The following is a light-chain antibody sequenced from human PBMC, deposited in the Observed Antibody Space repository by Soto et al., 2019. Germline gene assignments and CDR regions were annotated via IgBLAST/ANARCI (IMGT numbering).Light chain of an antibody. J-gene: IGKJ4*01. CDR3: QQICSSPPRLT. Sequence: EIVLTQSPGTLSLSPGERATLSCRASQSLSSTFLAWYQQKPGQAPRLLIYAASSRAAGIPDRFSGSGSGKDFTLTISRLEPEAFAVYYGQQICSSPPRLTFGGGTKVEIK. CDR2: AAS. CDR1: QSLSSTF. V-gene: IGKV3-20*01.